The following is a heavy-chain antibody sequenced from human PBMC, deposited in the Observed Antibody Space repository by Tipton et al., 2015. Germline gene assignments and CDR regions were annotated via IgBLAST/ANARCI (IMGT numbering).Heavy chain of an antibody. V-gene: IGHV3-23*01. J-gene: IGHJ4*02. CDR2: ISDSGGRT. CDR3: ARSGGYGWDF. D-gene: IGHD5-12*01. CDR1: GFTFSNYA. Sequence: SLRLSCAASGFTFSNYAMSWVRQAPGKGLEWVSGISDSGGRTYYADSMKGRITISRDNSKNMLYLQMNSLRAEDTAVYYCARSGGYGWDFWGQGTLVTVSS.